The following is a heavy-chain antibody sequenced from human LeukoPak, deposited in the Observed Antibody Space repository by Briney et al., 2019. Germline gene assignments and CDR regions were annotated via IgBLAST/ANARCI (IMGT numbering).Heavy chain of an antibody. CDR1: GFTFTSYA. V-gene: IGHV3-30-3*01. CDR2: ISYDGSNK. Sequence: GRSLRLSCAASGFTFTSYAMHWVRQAPGKGLEWVAVISYDGSNKYYADSVKGRFTISRDNSKNTLYLQMNSLRAEDTAVYYCARERGGIQLWFNFDYWGQGTLVTVSS. CDR3: ARERGGIQLWFNFDY. J-gene: IGHJ4*02. D-gene: IGHD5-18*01.